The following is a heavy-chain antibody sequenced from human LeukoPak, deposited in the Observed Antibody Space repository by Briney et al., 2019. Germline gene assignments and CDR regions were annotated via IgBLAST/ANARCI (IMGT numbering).Heavy chain of an antibody. CDR3: ARDPLGDAFDI. Sequence: SETLSLNCAVYGGSFDGYYWSWIRQPPGKGLEWIGYIYYSGSTNYNPSLKSRVTISVDTSKNQFSLKLSSVTAADTAVYYCARDPLGDAFDIWGQGTMVTVSS. CDR2: IYYSGST. CDR1: GGSFDGYY. J-gene: IGHJ3*02. D-gene: IGHD3-16*02. V-gene: IGHV4-59*01.